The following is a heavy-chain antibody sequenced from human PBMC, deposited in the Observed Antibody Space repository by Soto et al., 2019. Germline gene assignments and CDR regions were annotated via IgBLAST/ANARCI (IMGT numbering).Heavy chain of an antibody. J-gene: IGHJ6*02. CDR3: ARVGRTYFDWPVLNLGLGRKKNNYGMDV. CDR2: INHSGST. D-gene: IGHD3-9*01. Sequence: LSLTCAVYGGSFSGYYWSWIRQPPGKGLEWIGEINHSGSTNYNPSLKSRVTISVDTSKNQFSLKLSSVTAADTAVYYCARVGRTYFDWPVLNLGLGRKKNNYGMDVWGQGTTVTVSS. CDR1: GGSFSGYY. V-gene: IGHV4-34*01.